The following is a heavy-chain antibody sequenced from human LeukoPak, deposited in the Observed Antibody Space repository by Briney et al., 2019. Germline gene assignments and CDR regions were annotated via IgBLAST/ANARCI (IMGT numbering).Heavy chain of an antibody. Sequence: GGSLRLSCAASGFTFSSDWMSWVRQAPGKGLEWVANIKQDGSEKYYVDSVKGRFTISRDNAKNSLYLQMNSLRAEDTAVYYCARSHNRIYYDSSGYYLYNWGQGTLVTVSS. D-gene: IGHD3-22*01. CDR3: ARSHNRIYYDSSGYYLYN. CDR1: GFTFSSDW. CDR2: IKQDGSEK. V-gene: IGHV3-7*01. J-gene: IGHJ4*02.